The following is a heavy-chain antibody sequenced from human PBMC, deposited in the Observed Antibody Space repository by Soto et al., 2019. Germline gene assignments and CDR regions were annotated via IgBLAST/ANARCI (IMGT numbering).Heavy chain of an antibody. CDR3: AKAKYSSSWWAVDY. V-gene: IGHV3-23*01. Sequence: EVQLLESGDGFIQPGGSLRLSCAASGFTFGSYAMSWVRQAPGKGLEWVSSTSASGGTTYYADSVKGRSTISRDNSKNMLYLEMNSLRAEDTAVYYCAKAKYSSSWWAVDYWGQGTLVTVSS. CDR2: TSASGGTT. J-gene: IGHJ4*02. CDR1: GFTFGSYA. D-gene: IGHD6-13*01.